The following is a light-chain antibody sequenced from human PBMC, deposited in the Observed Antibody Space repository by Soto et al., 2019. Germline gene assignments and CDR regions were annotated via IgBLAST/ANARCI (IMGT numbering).Light chain of an antibody. CDR3: TSYTSDNRSYV. CDR1: RSAVGGSAS. CDR2: EVS. J-gene: IGLJ1*01. V-gene: IGLV2-14*01. Sequence: QSVLTPHASVSGYHGQSITISCCGTRSAVGGSASVSWYQQHPGKAPKLMIYEVSNRPSGLSNRFSGSKSANTASLTISGLQADDEAHYYCTSYTSDNRSYVFGTGHKV.